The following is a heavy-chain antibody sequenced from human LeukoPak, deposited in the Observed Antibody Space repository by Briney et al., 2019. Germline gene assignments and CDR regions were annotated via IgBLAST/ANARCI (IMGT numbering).Heavy chain of an antibody. CDR2: IYYSGST. Sequence: SATLKVTCTVSGGSISGYYWRWIRQPPGKGLEWIGYIYYSGSTNYNPSLKSRVTISVDTSKNQFSLKLSSVTAADMAVYYCARDRSEFDYWGQGTLVTVSS. V-gene: IGHV4-59*01. CDR3: ARDRSEFDY. CDR1: GGSISGYY. J-gene: IGHJ4*02.